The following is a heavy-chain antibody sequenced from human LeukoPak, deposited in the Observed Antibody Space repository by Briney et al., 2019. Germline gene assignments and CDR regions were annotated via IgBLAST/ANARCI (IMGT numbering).Heavy chain of an antibody. Sequence: ASVKVSCKASGYTFTSYGISWVRQAPGQGLEWMGWINPNSGGTNYAQKFQGRVTMTRDTSISTAYMELSRLRSDDTAVYYCARDVVVAATWDYWGQGTLVTVSS. CDR2: INPNSGGT. J-gene: IGHJ4*02. D-gene: IGHD2-15*01. CDR3: ARDVVVAATWDY. V-gene: IGHV1-2*02. CDR1: GYTFTSYG.